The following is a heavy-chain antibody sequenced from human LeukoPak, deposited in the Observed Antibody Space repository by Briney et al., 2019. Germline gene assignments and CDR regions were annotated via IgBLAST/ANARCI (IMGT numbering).Heavy chain of an antibody. CDR2: IRSSSSYI. Sequence: GGSLRLSCAASGFTFTRYWMTWVRQAPGKGLEWVSSIRSSSSYIYYADSVKGRFTISRDNAKNSLYLQMNSLRAEDTAVYYCARELREGSSGWFYYYYGMDVWGQGTTVTVSS. D-gene: IGHD6-19*01. V-gene: IGHV3-21*01. CDR1: GFTFTRYW. CDR3: ARELREGSSGWFYYYYGMDV. J-gene: IGHJ6*02.